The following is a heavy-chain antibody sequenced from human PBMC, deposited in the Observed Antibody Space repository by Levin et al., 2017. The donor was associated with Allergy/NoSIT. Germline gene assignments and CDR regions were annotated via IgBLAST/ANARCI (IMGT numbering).Heavy chain of an antibody. CDR1: GFTFSDYY. CDR2: ISASGYYT. V-gene: IGHV3-11*05. J-gene: IGHJ5*02. Sequence: PGGSLRLSCTASGFTFSDYYMNWIRQVPGKGLEWVSYISASGYYTDYADSVKGRFTVSRDNAKNSLFLQMNNLRAEDTAVYYCARDGVRLRFLDNLNWFDPWGQGTLVTVSS. D-gene: IGHD3-3*01. CDR3: ARDGVRLRFLDNLNWFDP.